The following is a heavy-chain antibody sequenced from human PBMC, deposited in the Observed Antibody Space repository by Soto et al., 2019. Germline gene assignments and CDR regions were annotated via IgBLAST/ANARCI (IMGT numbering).Heavy chain of an antibody. J-gene: IGHJ4*02. CDR3: AREVPFATKAAPFDY. Sequence: SQTLSLTCAISGDSVSSNSPASNSIRQSPSRGREWLGRTYYRSKWHNDYAVSVKSRITINPETSKNQFSLQRNSVTAEDMAVYYCAREVPFATKAAPFDYWGQGTLVTVSS. CDR1: GDSVSSNSPA. CDR2: TYYRSKWHN. V-gene: IGHV6-1*01. D-gene: IGHD2-15*01.